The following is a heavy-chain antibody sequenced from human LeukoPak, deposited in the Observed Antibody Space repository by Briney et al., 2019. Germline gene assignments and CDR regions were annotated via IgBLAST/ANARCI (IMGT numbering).Heavy chain of an antibody. D-gene: IGHD6-13*01. CDR2: INPNSGGT. V-gene: IGHV1-2*02. J-gene: IGHJ5*02. CDR3: AREAAAGWFDP. CDR1: GYTFTGFY. Sequence: ASVKVSCKASGYTFTGFYMHWVRQAPGQGLEWMGWINPNSGGTNYAQKSQGRVTMTRDTSISTAYMELSRLRSDDTAVYYCAREAAAGWFDPWGQGTLVTVSS.